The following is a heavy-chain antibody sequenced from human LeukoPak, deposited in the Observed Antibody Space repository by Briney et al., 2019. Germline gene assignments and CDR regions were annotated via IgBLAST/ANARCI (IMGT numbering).Heavy chain of an antibody. CDR3: ARASIAVAEGYYMDV. Sequence: SVKVSCKASGDTFSSYAISWVRQAPGQGLEWMGGIIPIFGTANYAQKFRGRVTITTDESTSTAYMELSSLRSEDTAAYYCARASIAVAEGYYMDVWGKGTTVTVSS. CDR1: GDTFSSYA. V-gene: IGHV1-69*05. J-gene: IGHJ6*03. D-gene: IGHD6-19*01. CDR2: IIPIFGTA.